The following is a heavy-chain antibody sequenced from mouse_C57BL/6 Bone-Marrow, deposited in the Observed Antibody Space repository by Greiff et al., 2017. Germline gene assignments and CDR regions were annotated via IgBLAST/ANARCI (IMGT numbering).Heavy chain of an antibody. J-gene: IGHJ3*01. D-gene: IGHD2-3*01. V-gene: IGHV1-7*01. CDR1: GYTFTSYW. CDR2: INPSSGYT. CDR3: ARSRWLLLWFAY. Sequence: VQLQQSGAELAKPGASVKLSCKASGYTFTSYWMHWVKQRPGQGLEWIGYINPSSGYTKYNQKFKDKATLTADKSYSTAYMQLSSLTYEDSAVYYCARSRWLLLWFAYWGQGTLVTVSA.